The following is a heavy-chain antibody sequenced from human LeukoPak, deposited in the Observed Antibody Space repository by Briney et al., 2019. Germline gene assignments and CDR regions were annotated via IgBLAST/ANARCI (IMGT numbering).Heavy chain of an antibody. Sequence: SETLSLTCTVSGGSISSGSYYWSWIRQPAGKGLEWIGRIYISGSTNYNPSLKSRVTISVDTSKNQFSLKVSSVTAADSAVYYCARWPRERNRITVTNYYYYMDVWGRGTTVTVSS. CDR3: ARWPRERNRITVTNYYYYMDV. CDR1: GGSISSGSYY. D-gene: IGHD4-11*01. V-gene: IGHV4-61*02. CDR2: IYISGST. J-gene: IGHJ6*03.